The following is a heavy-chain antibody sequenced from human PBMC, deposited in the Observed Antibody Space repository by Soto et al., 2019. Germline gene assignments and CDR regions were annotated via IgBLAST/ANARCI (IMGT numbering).Heavy chain of an antibody. CDR2: IYYSGST. D-gene: IGHD5-12*01. Sequence: SETLSLTCTVSGGSISSSSYYWGWIRQPPGKGLEWIGSIYYSGSTYYNPSLKSRVTISVDTSKNQFSLKLSSVTAADTAVYYCARHLVATLPPYYWFDPWGQGTLVTVSS. V-gene: IGHV4-39*01. J-gene: IGHJ5*02. CDR3: ARHLVATLPPYYWFDP. CDR1: GGSISSSSYY.